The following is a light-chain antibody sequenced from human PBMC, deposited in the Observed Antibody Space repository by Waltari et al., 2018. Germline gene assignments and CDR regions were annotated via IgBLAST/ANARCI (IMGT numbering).Light chain of an antibody. CDR3: MQALQSPRT. Sequence: DIVMPQSPLSLPVTPGEPASISCRSSQSLLHRDGYNYLDWYLQKPGQSPQLLISLGSNRASGVPDRFSGSGSGTDFTLKISRVEAEDVGVYYCMQALQSPRTCGQGTKVEIE. CDR2: LGS. CDR1: QSLLHRDGYNY. J-gene: IGKJ1*01. V-gene: IGKV2-28*01.